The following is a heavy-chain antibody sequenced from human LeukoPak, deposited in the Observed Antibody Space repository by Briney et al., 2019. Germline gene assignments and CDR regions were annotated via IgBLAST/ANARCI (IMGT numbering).Heavy chain of an antibody. J-gene: IGHJ4*02. CDR2: INANSSGT. CDR3: TREDY. CDR1: GYTFTCYY. Sequence: ASVKVSCKTSGYTFTCYYIHWVRHPPGQGLELMGLINANSSGTIDAQTFHGRVTMTRDTSISTAYMGMSRLTSDDTAVYYCTREDYWGQGTLVTVSS. V-gene: IGHV1-2*02.